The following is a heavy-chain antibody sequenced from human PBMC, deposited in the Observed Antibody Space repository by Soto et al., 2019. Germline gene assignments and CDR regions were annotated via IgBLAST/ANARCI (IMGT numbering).Heavy chain of an antibody. J-gene: IGHJ3*02. CDR1: GFTFSSYG. CDR3: ARPLNYGSGSNTWHAFDI. V-gene: IGHV3-33*01. CDR2: IWYDGSNK. D-gene: IGHD3-10*01. Sequence: QVQLVESGGGVVQPGRSLRLSCAASGFTFSSYGMHWVRQAPGKGLEWVAVIWYDGSNKYYADSVKGQFTISRDNSKNTLYLQMNSLRAEDTAVYYCARPLNYGSGSNTWHAFDIWGQGTMVTVSS.